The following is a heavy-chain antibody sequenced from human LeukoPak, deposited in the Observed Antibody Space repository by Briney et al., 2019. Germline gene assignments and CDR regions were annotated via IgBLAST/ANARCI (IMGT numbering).Heavy chain of an antibody. J-gene: IGHJ4*02. CDR1: GFTFSSYA. CDR3: AKDYYYYDSSGHPEFDY. CDR2: ISYDGSNK. D-gene: IGHD3-22*01. Sequence: GGSLRLSCAASGFTFSSYAMHWVRQAPGKGLEWVAVISYDGSNKYYADSVKGRFTISRDNSKNTLYLQMNSLRAEDTAVYYCAKDYYYYDSSGHPEFDYWGQGTPVTVSS. V-gene: IGHV3-30*18.